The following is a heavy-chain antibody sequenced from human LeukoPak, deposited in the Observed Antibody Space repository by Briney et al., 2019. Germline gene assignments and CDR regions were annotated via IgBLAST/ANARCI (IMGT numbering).Heavy chain of an antibody. CDR1: GYTFTSYA. V-gene: IGHV7-4-1*02. CDR2: INTNTGNP. D-gene: IGHD3-22*01. Sequence: ASVKVSCKASGYTFTSYAMNWVRQAPGQGLEWMGWINTNTGNPTYAQGFTGRFVFSLDTSVSTAYLQISSLKAEDTAVYYCARGGPRTMIVAAGRRRFDYWGQGTLVTVSS. J-gene: IGHJ4*02. CDR3: ARGGPRTMIVAAGRRRFDY.